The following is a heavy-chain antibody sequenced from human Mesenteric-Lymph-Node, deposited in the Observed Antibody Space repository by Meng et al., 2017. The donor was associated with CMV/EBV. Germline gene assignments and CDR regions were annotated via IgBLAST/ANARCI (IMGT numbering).Heavy chain of an antibody. CDR1: GGSISSSSYY. Sequence: GSLRLSCTVSGGSISSSSYYWGWIRQPPGKGLEWIGSIYYSGSTYYNPSLKSRVTISVDTSKNQFSLKLSSVTAADTAVYYCASKLPFDYWGQGTLVTVSS. D-gene: IGHD1-26*01. CDR3: ASKLPFDY. V-gene: IGHV4-39*01. J-gene: IGHJ4*02. CDR2: IYYSGST.